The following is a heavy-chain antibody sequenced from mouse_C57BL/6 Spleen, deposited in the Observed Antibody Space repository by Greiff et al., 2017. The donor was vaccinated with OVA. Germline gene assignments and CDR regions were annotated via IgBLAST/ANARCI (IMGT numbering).Heavy chain of an antibody. CDR1: GYAFSSSW. Sequence: VKLMESGPELVKPGASVKISCKASGYAFSSSWMNWVKQRPGKGLEWIGRIYPGDGDTNYNGKFKGKATLTADKSSSTAYMQLSSLTSEDSAVYFCARDGYSFYWGQGTTLTVSS. V-gene: IGHV1-82*01. J-gene: IGHJ2*01. CDR2: IYPGDGDT. CDR3: ARDGYSFY. D-gene: IGHD2-3*01.